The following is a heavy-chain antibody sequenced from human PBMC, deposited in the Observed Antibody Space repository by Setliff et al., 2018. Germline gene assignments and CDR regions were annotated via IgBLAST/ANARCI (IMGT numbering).Heavy chain of an antibody. J-gene: IGHJ5*02. V-gene: IGHV1-69*05. CDR3: ARQGYGSGSYYLNWFDP. CDR2: IIPIFGTA. CDR1: GRTFSSYA. Sequence: SVKVSCKASGRTFSSYAISWVRQAPGQGLEWMGGIIPIFGTANYAQKFQGRVTITTDESTSTAYMELSSLRSEDTAVYYCARQGYGSGSYYLNWFDPWGQGTLVTVSS. D-gene: IGHD3-10*01.